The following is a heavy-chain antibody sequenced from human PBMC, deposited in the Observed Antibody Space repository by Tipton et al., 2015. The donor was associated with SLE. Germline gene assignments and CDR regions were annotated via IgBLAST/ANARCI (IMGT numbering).Heavy chain of an antibody. CDR3: ARDEALGYSDS. V-gene: IGHV4-59*01. J-gene: IGHJ4*02. CDR1: GGSIDTAY. Sequence: TLSLTCTVSGGSIDTAYWSWIRQPPGKGLEWIGYIFYSGSTDYNPSLKSRVTMSIDTSKSQFSLKLSSVTAADTAVYYCARDEALGYSDSWGLGTLVTVSS. CDR2: IFYSGST. D-gene: IGHD7-27*01.